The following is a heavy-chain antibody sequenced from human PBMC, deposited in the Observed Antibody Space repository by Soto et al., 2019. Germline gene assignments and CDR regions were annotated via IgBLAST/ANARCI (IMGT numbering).Heavy chain of an antibody. D-gene: IGHD3-9*01. J-gene: IGHJ4*02. Sequence: GGSLRLSCAASGFTFSSYAMSWVRQAPGKGLEWVSAISGSGGSTYYADSVKGRFTISRDNSKNTLYLQMNSLRAEDTAVYYCAKEDVLRLSGYPLGDILTGYSPAPYWGQGTLVTVSS. CDR2: ISGSGGST. V-gene: IGHV3-23*01. CDR1: GFTFSSYA. CDR3: AKEDVLRLSGYPLGDILTGYSPAPY.